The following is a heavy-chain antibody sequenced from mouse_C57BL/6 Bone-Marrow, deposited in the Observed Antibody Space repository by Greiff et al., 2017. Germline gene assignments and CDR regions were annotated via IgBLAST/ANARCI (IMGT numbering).Heavy chain of an antibody. V-gene: IGHV5-4*03. CDR3: ARYNYYSHEDYYAMDY. CDR1: GFTFTSYA. CDR2: ISDGGSYT. Sequence: EVMLVESGGGLVKPGGSLKLSCAASGFTFTSYAMSWFRQTPEKNLEWVATISDGGSYTNYPANVKGRFTITRDKAKNNLYLQMVHLKSEDTAMYYCARYNYYSHEDYYAMDYWGQGTSVTVSS. D-gene: IGHD2-12*01. J-gene: IGHJ4*01.